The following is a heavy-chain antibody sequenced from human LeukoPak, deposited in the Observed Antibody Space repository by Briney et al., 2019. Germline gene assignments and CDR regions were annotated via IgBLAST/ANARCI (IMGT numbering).Heavy chain of an antibody. D-gene: IGHD6-6*01. V-gene: IGHV4-34*01. CDR2: INHSGST. CDR1: GGSFSGYY. J-gene: IGHJ5*02. Sequence: PSETLSLTCAVYGGSFSGYYWSWIRQPPGKGLEWIGEINHSGSTNYNPSLKSRVTISVDTSKNQFSLKLSSVTAADTAVYYCASENSSSSDWFDPWGQGTLVTVSS. CDR3: ASENSSSSDWFDP.